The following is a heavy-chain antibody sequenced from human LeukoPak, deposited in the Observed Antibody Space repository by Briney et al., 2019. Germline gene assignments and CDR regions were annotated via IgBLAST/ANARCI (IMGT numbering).Heavy chain of an antibody. D-gene: IGHD2-15*01. CDR2: ISYDGSNK. Sequence: GGSQRLSCAASGFIFSCYGLHGVREAPGKGLEWVAVISYDGSNKYYADSVKRRFNISRDNSKNTLYLQMNSLRAEDTAVYYCAKGFSEGCSGGSCYSFAFQHWGQGTLVTVSS. J-gene: IGHJ1*01. CDR3: AKGFSEGCSGGSCYSFAFQH. CDR1: GFIFSCYG. V-gene: IGHV3-30*18.